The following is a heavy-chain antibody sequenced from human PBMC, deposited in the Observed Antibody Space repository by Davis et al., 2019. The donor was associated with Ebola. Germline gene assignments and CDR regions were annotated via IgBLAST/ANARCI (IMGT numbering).Heavy chain of an antibody. CDR1: GFTFGDYA. D-gene: IGHD3-22*01. Sequence: PGGSLRLSCTASGFTFGDYAMSWFRQAPGKGLEWVGFIRSKAYGGTTEYAASVKGRFTISRDDSKSIAYLQMNSLKTEDTAVYYCTRERYYYDHDAFDIWGQGTMVTVSS. V-gene: IGHV3-49*03. J-gene: IGHJ3*02. CDR2: IRSKAYGGTT. CDR3: TRERYYYDHDAFDI.